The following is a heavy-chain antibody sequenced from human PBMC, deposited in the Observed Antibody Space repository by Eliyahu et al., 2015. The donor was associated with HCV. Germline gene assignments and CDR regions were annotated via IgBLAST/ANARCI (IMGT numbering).Heavy chain of an antibody. CDR3: AKNYYDSSGYYPREYFQH. CDR1: GFPFXXXA. D-gene: IGHD3-22*01. J-gene: IGHJ1*01. Sequence: EVQLLESGGGLVQPGGSLRLSCAASGFPFXXXAMSWVRQAPGKGLEWVSAISGSGGSTYYADSVKGRFTISRDNSKNTLYLQMNSLRAEDTAVYYCAKNYYDSSGYYPREYFQHWGQGTLVTVSS. V-gene: IGHV3-23*01. CDR2: ISGSGGST.